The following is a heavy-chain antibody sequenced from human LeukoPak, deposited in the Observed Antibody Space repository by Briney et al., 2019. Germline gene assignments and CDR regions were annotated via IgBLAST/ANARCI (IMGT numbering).Heavy chain of an antibody. CDR3: AKDDYGTTYYYYYGMDV. J-gene: IGHJ6*02. CDR1: GFTFSSYG. Sequence: GGSLRLSCAASGFTFSSYGMHWVRQAPGKGLEWVAVISYDGSNKYYADSVKGRFTISRDNSKNTLYLQMNSLRAEDTAVYYCAKDDYGTTYYYYYGMDVWGQGTTVTVSS. CDR2: ISYDGSNK. D-gene: IGHD4-17*01. V-gene: IGHV3-30*18.